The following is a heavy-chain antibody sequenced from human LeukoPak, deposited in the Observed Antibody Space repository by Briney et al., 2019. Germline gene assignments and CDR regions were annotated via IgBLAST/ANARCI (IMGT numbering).Heavy chain of an antibody. D-gene: IGHD3-9*01. Sequence: GGSLRLSCAASGFTFSSYAMHWVRQAPGKGLEWVAVISYDGSNKYYADSVKGRFTISRDNSKNTLYLQMNSLRAEDTAVYYCARDSTWLFPSYYFDYWGQGTLVTVSS. CDR2: ISYDGSNK. CDR1: GFTFSSYA. V-gene: IGHV3-30-3*01. J-gene: IGHJ4*02. CDR3: ARDSTWLFPSYYFDY.